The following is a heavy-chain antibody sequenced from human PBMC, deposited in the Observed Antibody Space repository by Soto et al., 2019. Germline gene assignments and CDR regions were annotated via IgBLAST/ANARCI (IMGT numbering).Heavy chain of an antibody. J-gene: IGHJ4*02. D-gene: IGHD2-8*01. V-gene: IGHV3-23*01. CDR2: INGDGGST. Sequence: GGSLRLSCAASGLTFSSYAMSWVRQAPGKGLEWVSAINGDGGSTYYADSVKGRFTISRDNAKNTLYLQMNSLRAEDTAVYYCAKQQVTGMDPFDYWGQGTLVTVSS. CDR1: GLTFSSYA. CDR3: AKQQVTGMDPFDY.